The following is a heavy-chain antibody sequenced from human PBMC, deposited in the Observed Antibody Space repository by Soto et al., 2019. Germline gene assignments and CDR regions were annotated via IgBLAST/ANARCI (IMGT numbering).Heavy chain of an antibody. D-gene: IGHD3-10*01. J-gene: IGHJ6*02. CDR1: GGSISSSSYY. V-gene: IGHV4-31*02. Sequence: SETLSLTCTVSGGSISSSSYYWGWIRQPPGKGLEWIGYIYYSGSTYYNPSLKSRVTISVDTSKNQFSLKLSSVTAADTAVYYCARETMVRVNSGTPYYYYGMDVWGQGTTVTVSS. CDR2: IYYSGST. CDR3: ARETMVRVNSGTPYYYYGMDV.